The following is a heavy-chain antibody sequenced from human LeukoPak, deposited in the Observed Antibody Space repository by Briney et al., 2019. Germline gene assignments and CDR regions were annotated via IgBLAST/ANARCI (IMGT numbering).Heavy chain of an antibody. Sequence: PSETLSLTCNVSGGSIGNFYWSWIRQPAGKGLEWIGSIYHSGSTYYNPSLKSRVTISVDTSKNQFSLKLSSVTAADTAVYYCARLQNYYGSGSYYTSRPYFDYWGQGTLVTVSS. CDR1: GGSIGNFY. D-gene: IGHD3-10*01. J-gene: IGHJ4*02. CDR2: IYHSGST. V-gene: IGHV4-59*05. CDR3: ARLQNYYGSGSYYTSRPYFDY.